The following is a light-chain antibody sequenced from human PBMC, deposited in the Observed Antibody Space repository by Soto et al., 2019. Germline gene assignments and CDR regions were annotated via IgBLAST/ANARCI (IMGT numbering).Light chain of an antibody. CDR2: KAS. Sequence: DIQMTHSPSTLSASVLYIVTITFRSSQSISSWLAWYQQKPGKAPNLLIYKASHLENGVPSRFSGSGSGTEFTLTISSLQPGDFATYYCQNYNTYPWKFGQGTKVDIK. V-gene: IGKV1-5*03. CDR1: QSISSW. J-gene: IGKJ1*01. CDR3: QNYNTYPWK.